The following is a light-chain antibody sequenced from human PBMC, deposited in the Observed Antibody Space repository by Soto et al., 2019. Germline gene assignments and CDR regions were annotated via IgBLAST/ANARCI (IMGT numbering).Light chain of an antibody. CDR3: QQYHSSPIT. CDR1: QSVFYSPRNKDY. V-gene: IGKV4-1*01. Sequence: DVVMTQSPDSLAVSLGEMATISCKASQSVFYSPRNKDYLGWFQQKPGQPPKLLIYWASTRESGVPDRFSGSGSGRDFTLTTSSVQADDVGAYYCQQYHSSPITFGQGTRLEIK. CDR2: WAS. J-gene: IGKJ5*01.